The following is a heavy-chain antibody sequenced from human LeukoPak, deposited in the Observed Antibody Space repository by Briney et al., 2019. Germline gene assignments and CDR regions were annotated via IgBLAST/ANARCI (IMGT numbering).Heavy chain of an antibody. D-gene: IGHD6-25*01. Sequence: SETLSLTCTVSGGSISGDYWGWIRQPPGKGLEWIGSIYYSGSTYYTPSLKSRVTISVDTSKNQFSLKLTSVTAADTAVYYCARAGGIPASFDYWGQGTLVTVSS. V-gene: IGHV4-39*07. CDR3: ARAGGIPASFDY. J-gene: IGHJ4*02. CDR2: IYYSGST. CDR1: GGSISGDY.